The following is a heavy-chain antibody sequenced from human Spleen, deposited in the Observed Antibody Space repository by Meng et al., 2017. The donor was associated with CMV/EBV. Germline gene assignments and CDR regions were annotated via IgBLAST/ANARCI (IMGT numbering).Heavy chain of an antibody. J-gene: IGHJ4*02. CDR3: ARVSSGWDYFDY. CDR1: GGSVSSGGYY. D-gene: IGHD6-19*01. V-gene: IGHV4-31*03. Sequence: VQRQESGPGLVNPSQTLSLTCTGSGGSVSSGGYYWTWIRQHPGKGLEWFGHIYYSGSTFYNPSLKRRVIISIDTSKNQFSLNLRSVTAADTAVYYCARVSSGWDYFDYWGQGTLVTVSS. CDR2: IYYSGST.